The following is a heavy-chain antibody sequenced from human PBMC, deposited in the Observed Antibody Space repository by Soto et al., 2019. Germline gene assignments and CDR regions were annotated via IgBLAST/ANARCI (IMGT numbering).Heavy chain of an antibody. J-gene: IGHJ5*02. D-gene: IGHD6-19*01. Sequence: EVQLGESGGGLVKPGGSLRLSCAASGFTFSRDSMNWVRQAPGTGLAWVSSISSSSSYIYYADSVKGRFTISRDNAKNSLYLQMNSLRAEDTAVYYCARREAVAGVDWFDPWGQGTLVTVSS. CDR2: ISSSSSYI. V-gene: IGHV3-21*01. CDR1: GFTFSRDS. CDR3: ARREAVAGVDWFDP.